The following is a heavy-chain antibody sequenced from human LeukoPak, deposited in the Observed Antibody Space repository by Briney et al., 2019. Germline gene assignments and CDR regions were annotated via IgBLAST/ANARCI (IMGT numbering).Heavy chain of an antibody. CDR3: ARDSPSPTSSSYYYYYYMDV. CDR1: GFIFSTYS. Sequence: GGSLRLSCEAPGFIFSTYSMSWFRKAPGKALEGVSYISDPSSTIYYADSVKGRFTISRDNAKNSLYLQMNGLRAEDTAVYYCARDSPSPTSSSYYYYYYMDVWGKGTTVTVSS. V-gene: IGHV3-48*04. D-gene: IGHD2-2*01. J-gene: IGHJ6*03. CDR2: ISDPSSTI.